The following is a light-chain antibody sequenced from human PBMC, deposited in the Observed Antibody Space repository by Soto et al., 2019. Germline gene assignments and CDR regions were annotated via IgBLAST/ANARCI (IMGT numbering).Light chain of an antibody. CDR2: KAS. Sequence: DIQMTQSPSTLSASVGDRVTITCRASQSISSWLAWYQQKPGKAPKLLIYKASILESAVPSRFSGSGSGTEFTLTINSLQPDDFATYYCQQHRTYSTFGPGTKVDIK. CDR1: QSISSW. CDR3: QQHRTYST. J-gene: IGKJ3*01. V-gene: IGKV1-5*03.